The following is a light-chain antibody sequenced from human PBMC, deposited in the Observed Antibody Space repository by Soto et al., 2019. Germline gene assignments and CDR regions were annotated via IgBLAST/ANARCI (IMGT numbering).Light chain of an antibody. J-gene: IGLJ2*01. Sequence: QSVLTQPPSVSGAPGQRVTISCTGSSSNIGANYDVHWYQQRPGTAPKLLIFGNSNRPSGVPDRFSGSKSGTSASLAITGLQAEDEGDYYCASYTSSSTSVIFGRGTKLTVL. V-gene: IGLV1-40*01. CDR2: GNS. CDR1: SSNIGANYD. CDR3: ASYTSSSTSVI.